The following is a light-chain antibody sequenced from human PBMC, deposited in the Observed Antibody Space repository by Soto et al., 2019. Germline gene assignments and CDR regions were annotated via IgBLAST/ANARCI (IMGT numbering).Light chain of an antibody. CDR2: WAS. Sequence: DIVMTQSPDSLAVSLGERATINCKSSQSVLYSSTNKNYLAWYQQKPGQPPKLLIYWASTRESGVPDRFSGSGSGTDFTLTISRLQAEDVAVYYCQQYYGTPWTFGQGTKVEIK. J-gene: IGKJ1*01. V-gene: IGKV4-1*01. CDR3: QQYYGTPWT. CDR1: QSVLYSSTNKNY.